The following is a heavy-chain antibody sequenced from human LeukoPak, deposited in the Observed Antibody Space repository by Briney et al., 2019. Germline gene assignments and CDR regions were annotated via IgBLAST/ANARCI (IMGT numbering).Heavy chain of an antibody. D-gene: IGHD6-13*01. J-gene: IGHJ4*02. CDR3: ARLRIAAAGTPDYFDY. Sequence: HGESLKISCKGSGYSFTSYWIGWVRQMPGKGLEWMGIIYPGDSDTRYSPSFQGQVTISADKSISTAYLQWSSLKASDTAMYYCARLRIAAAGTPDYFDYWGQGTLVTVSS. CDR2: IYPGDSDT. CDR1: GYSFTSYW. V-gene: IGHV5-51*01.